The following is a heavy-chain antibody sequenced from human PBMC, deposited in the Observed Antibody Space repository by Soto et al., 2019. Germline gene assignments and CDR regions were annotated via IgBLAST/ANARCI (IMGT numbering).Heavy chain of an antibody. CDR1: GHTFSSYE. CDR2: ISGTGRST. J-gene: IGHJ4*02. V-gene: IGHV3-23*01. CDR3: AKGNTSGWYFFDY. D-gene: IGHD6-19*01. Sequence: PGGSLRLSCAASGHTFSSYEMSWVRQAPGKGLEWVSGISGTGRSTFYADSVKDRFTISRDNSKNTVYLQMSSLRAEDTAVYFCAKGNTSGWYFFDYWGQGTLVTVSS.